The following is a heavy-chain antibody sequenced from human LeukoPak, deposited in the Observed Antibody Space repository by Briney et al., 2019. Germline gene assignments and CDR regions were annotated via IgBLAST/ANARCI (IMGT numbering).Heavy chain of an antibody. D-gene: IGHD3-3*01. CDR3: ARHLGAEYDFWSGIKDTPNWFDP. CDR2: IYPGDSDT. J-gene: IGHJ5*02. V-gene: IGHV5-51*01. Sequence: GESLKISCKGSGYSFTSYWIAWVRQMPGKGLEWMGIIYPGDSDTRYSPSFQGQVTISADKSISTAYLQWSSLKASDTAMYYCARHLGAEYDFWSGIKDTPNWFDPWGQGTLVTVSS. CDR1: GYSFTSYW.